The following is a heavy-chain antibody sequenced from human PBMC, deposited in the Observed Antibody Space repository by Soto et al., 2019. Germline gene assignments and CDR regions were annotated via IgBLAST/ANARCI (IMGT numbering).Heavy chain of an antibody. V-gene: IGHV4-31*03. CDR3: ARWGKQQLVCDY. CDR1: GGSISSGGYY. J-gene: IGHJ4*02. Sequence: QVQLQESGPGLVKPSQTLSLTCTVSGGSISSGGYYWSWIRQHPGKGLEWIGYIYYSGSTYYNPSLKRRATISVDTSKNQFSLKLSSVTAADTAVYYCARWGKQQLVCDYWGQGTLVTVSS. CDR2: IYYSGST. D-gene: IGHD6-13*01.